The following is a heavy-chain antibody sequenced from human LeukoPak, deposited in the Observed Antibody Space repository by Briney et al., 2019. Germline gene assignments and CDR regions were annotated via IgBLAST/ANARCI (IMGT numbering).Heavy chain of an antibody. Sequence: GESLKISCKGSGYSFTSYWIGWVRQMPGKGLEWMGIIYPGDSDTRYSPSFQGQVTISADKSISTAYLQWSSLKASDTAMYYCARLPDSSSWYTPYYYYGMDVWGQGTTVTVSS. D-gene: IGHD6-13*01. V-gene: IGHV5-51*01. CDR3: ARLPDSSSWYTPYYYYGMDV. CDR2: IYPGDSDT. J-gene: IGHJ6*02. CDR1: GYSFTSYW.